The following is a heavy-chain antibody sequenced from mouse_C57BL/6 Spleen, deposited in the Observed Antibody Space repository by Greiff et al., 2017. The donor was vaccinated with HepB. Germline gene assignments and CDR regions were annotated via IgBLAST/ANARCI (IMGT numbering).Heavy chain of an antibody. J-gene: IGHJ2*01. V-gene: IGHV14-4*01. CDR1: GYTFTSYW. D-gene: IGHD3-2*02. Sequence: VQLQQPGAELVMPGASVKLSCKASGYTFTSYWMPWVKQRPGQGLEWIGWIDPENGDTEYASKFQGKATITADTSSNTAYLQLSSLTSEDTAVYYCTTRAQAYYFDYWGQGTTRTVSS. CDR2: IDPENGDT. CDR3: TTRAQAYYFDY.